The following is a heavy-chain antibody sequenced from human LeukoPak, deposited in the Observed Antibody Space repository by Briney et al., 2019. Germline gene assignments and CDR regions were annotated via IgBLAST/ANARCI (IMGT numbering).Heavy chain of an antibody. D-gene: IGHD1-14*01. CDR3: ARSDHGPEY. J-gene: IGHJ4*02. CDR2: INKDGSEK. V-gene: IGHV3-7*01. CDR1: GFSFSDRW. Sequence: GGSLRLPCSASGFSFSDRWMNWVRQAPGQGLEWVAIINKDGSEKHYVDSVKGRFTISRDNAKNSLYLQMNSLRAEDSAVYYCARSDHGPEYWGQGTLVTVSS.